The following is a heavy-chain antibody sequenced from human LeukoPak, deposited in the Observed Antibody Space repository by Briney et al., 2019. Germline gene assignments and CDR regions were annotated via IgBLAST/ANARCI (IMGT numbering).Heavy chain of an antibody. Sequence: SETLSLTCTVSGGSVTSGTFYWAWLRQPPGKGLEWIATVYYTGSTYYNPSLKSRVTISIDTSKNQFSLKLRSVVAPDTAVYYCARHSGSGSLSRPFDPWGQGTLVTVSS. V-gene: IGHV4-39*01. J-gene: IGHJ5*02. CDR3: ARHSGSGSLSRPFDP. CDR2: VYYTGST. D-gene: IGHD3-10*01. CDR1: GGSVTSGTFY.